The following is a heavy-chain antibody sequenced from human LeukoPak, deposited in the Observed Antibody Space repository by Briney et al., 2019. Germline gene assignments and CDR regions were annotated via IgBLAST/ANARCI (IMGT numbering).Heavy chain of an antibody. CDR1: GFTFAGHA. V-gene: IGHV3-15*01. CDR2: IKSKTDGGTT. Sequence: KTGGSLRLSCAASGFTFAGHAMSWVRQAPGKGLEWVGRIKSKTDGGTTDYAAPVKGRFTISRDDSKNTLYLQMNSLKTEDTAVYYCTTAPTIARLDYWGQGTLVTVSS. J-gene: IGHJ4*02. D-gene: IGHD6-13*01. CDR3: TTAPTIARLDY.